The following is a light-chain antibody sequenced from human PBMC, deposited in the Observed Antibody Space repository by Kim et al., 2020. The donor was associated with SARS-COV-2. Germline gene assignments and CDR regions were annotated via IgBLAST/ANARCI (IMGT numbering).Light chain of an antibody. CDR3: AAWDDSLSDYV. J-gene: IGLJ1*01. CDR2: SNN. Sequence: ELTQPPSASGTPGQRVTISCSGSSSNIGSNYVYWYQQLPGTAPKLLIYSNNQRPSGAPERFSGSKSGTSASLAISGLRSEDEADYYCAAWDDSLSDYVFGTGTKVTV. V-gene: IGLV1-47*01. CDR1: SSNIGSNY.